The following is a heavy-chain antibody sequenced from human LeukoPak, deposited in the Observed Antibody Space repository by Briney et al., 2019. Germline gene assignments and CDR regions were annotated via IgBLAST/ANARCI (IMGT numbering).Heavy chain of an antibody. V-gene: IGHV3-21*01. CDR1: GFTFSSYS. D-gene: IGHD3-22*01. CDR3: ARDESYYYDSSGYSDY. J-gene: IGHJ4*02. CDR2: ISSSSSYI. Sequence: SGGSLRLSCAASGFTFSSYSMNWVRRAPGKGLEWVSSISSSSSYIYYAESVKRRVTISRDNAKNSLYLQMNSLRAEDTAVYYCARDESYYYDSSGYSDYWGQGTLVTVSS.